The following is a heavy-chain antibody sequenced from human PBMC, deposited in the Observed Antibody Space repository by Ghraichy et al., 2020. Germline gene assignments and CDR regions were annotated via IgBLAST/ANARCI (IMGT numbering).Heavy chain of an antibody. D-gene: IGHD5-12*01. V-gene: IGHV2-70*11. CDR1: GFSLSTSGMC. CDR3: ARTPSIVATTGGGFYYFDY. J-gene: IGHJ4*02. CDR2: IDWDDDK. Sequence: QTLSLTCTFSGFSLSTSGMCVSWIRQPPGKALEWLARIDWDDDKYYSTSLKTRLTISKDTSKNQVVLTMTNMDPVDTATYYCARTPSIVATTGGGFYYFDYWGQGTLVTVSS.